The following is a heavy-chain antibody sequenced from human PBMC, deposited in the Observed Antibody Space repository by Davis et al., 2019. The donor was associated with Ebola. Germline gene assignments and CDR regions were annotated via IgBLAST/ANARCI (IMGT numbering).Heavy chain of an antibody. CDR3: ARDEALGGSGWYGY. V-gene: IGHV3-33*01. CDR2: IWYDGSNK. CDR1: GFTFSSYG. D-gene: IGHD6-19*01. Sequence: PGGSLRLSCAASGFTFSSYGMHWVRQAPGKGLEWVAVIWYDGSNKYYADSVKGRFTISRDNSKNTLYLQMNSLRAEDTAVYYCARDEALGGSGWYGYWGQGTLVTVSS. J-gene: IGHJ4*02.